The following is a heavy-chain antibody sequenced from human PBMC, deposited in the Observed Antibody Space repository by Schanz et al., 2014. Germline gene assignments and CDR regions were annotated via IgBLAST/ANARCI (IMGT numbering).Heavy chain of an antibody. CDR1: GYTFTSNA. J-gene: IGHJ4*02. Sequence: QVHLVQSGAEMKKPGASVKVSCKASGYTFTSNAISWVRQAPGQGLEWVGWISPYNGNTNYAQKVQGRVTLTTDTSTSTVYMELRSLTSDDTAVYYCARRAYSRSSVGNFDYWGLGTLVTVSS. V-gene: IGHV1-18*01. CDR2: ISPYNGNT. D-gene: IGHD6-6*01. CDR3: ARRAYSRSSVGNFDY.